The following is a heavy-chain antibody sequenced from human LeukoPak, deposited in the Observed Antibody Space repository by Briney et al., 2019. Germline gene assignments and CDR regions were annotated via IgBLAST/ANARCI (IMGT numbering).Heavy chain of an antibody. D-gene: IGHD2/OR15-2a*01. J-gene: IGHJ6*02. CDR3: ARENGHCRTFSWPLAL. CDR1: GFNVRTNY. Sequence: PGRSLRLSCAAPGFNVRTNYIRSVRQAPGNGREWLAVIYNDDVGGTIYYADSVRGRFKISRHNSKNTLYLQMNSVRVEDTAVYYCARENGHCRTFSWPLALWGQGTTVSVP. CDR2: IYNDDVGGTI. V-gene: IGHV3-53*04.